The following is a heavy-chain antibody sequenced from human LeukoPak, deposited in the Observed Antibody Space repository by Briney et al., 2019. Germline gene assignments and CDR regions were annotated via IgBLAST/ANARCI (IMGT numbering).Heavy chain of an antibody. CDR1: GGYSSGGGYY. CDR3: ARDQEDSGTDY. V-gene: IGHV4-31*03. Sequence: SESLSLNCTVSGGYSSGGGYYLSWIRQHPGKNLEWIGYIYYSGTTYYNPSLKSRVTISLDTSKNQFSLKLSSVTAADTAVYYCARDQEDSGTDYWGQGTLVTVSS. CDR2: IYYSGTT. D-gene: IGHD3-10*01. J-gene: IGHJ4*02.